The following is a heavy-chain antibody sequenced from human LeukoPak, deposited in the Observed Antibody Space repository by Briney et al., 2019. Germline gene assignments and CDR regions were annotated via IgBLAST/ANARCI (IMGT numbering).Heavy chain of an antibody. CDR2: ISGSGGST. V-gene: IGHV3-23*01. J-gene: IGHJ4*02. CDR3: AKYYYGSGTYYTYFDY. D-gene: IGHD3-10*01. Sequence: GGSLRLSCAASGFTFSSYAMSWVRQAPGKGLEWVSGISGSGGSTYYADSVKGRFTISRDNSKNTLYLQMNSLRAEDTAVYYCAKYYYGSGTYYTYFDYWGQGTLVTVSS. CDR1: GFTFSSYA.